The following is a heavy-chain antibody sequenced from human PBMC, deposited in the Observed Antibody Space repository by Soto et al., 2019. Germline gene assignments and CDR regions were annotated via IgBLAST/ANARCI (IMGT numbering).Heavy chain of an antibody. Sequence: EVQLVESGRALVKPGGSLRLSCATSGFTFSNAWMNWVRQAPGKGLEWVGRIKSKGDGGTTDYAAPVKGRFTISRDDSENTVYLQMNTLKTEDTAVYYCTTVGSAWYLLYWGLGTLVTVSS. CDR3: TTVGSAWYLLY. J-gene: IGHJ4*02. V-gene: IGHV3-15*02. D-gene: IGHD6-19*01. CDR1: GFTFSNAW. CDR2: IKSKGDGGTT.